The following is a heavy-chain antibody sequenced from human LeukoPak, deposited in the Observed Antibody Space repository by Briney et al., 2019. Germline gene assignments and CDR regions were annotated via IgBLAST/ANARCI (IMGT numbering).Heavy chain of an antibody. Sequence: GESPKISCKGSGYIFTSYWIGWVRQMPGKGLEWMGIIYPGDSDTKYSPSFQGQVTISADKSISTAYLQWSSLKASDTAMYYCARARRGYCSGGSCYSGYFDYWGQGTLVTVSS. D-gene: IGHD2-15*01. V-gene: IGHV5-51*01. CDR2: IYPGDSDT. J-gene: IGHJ4*02. CDR3: ARARRGYCSGGSCYSGYFDY. CDR1: GYIFTSYW.